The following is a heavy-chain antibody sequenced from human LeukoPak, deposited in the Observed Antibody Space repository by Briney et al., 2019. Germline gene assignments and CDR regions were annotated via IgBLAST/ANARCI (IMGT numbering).Heavy chain of an antibody. J-gene: IGHJ4*02. CDR2: IRSKAYGETA. V-gene: IGHV3-49*03. CDR3: TRDRGAYNLYDY. D-gene: IGHD1-1*01. Sequence: GGSLRLSCTASGFTFGDYAMSWIRQAPGKGLEWVGFIRSKAYGETADYAASVKGRFIISRDDSKAIAYLQMNSLKTEDTAVYHCTRDRGAYNLYDYWGQGTLVTVSS. CDR1: GFTFGDYA.